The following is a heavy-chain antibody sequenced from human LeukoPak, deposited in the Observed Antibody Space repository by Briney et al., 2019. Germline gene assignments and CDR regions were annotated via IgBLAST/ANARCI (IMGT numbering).Heavy chain of an antibody. CDR2: ISYDGSNN. CDR3: AKDPDCTSGICYTFFDY. D-gene: IGHD2-8*01. V-gene: IGHV3-30*04. Sequence: GGSLRLSCAASGFTFSNYAMHWVRQAPGKGLEWVAVISYDGSNNDYADSVKGRFTISRDNSKNTLYLQMNSLRAEDTAVYYCAKDPDCTSGICYTFFDYWGQGTLVTVSS. CDR1: GFTFSNYA. J-gene: IGHJ4*02.